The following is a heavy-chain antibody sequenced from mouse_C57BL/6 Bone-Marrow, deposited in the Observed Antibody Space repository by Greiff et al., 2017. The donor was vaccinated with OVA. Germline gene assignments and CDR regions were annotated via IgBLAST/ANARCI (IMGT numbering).Heavy chain of an antibody. J-gene: IGHJ2*01. CDR2: IDPSDSYT. CDR1: GYTFTSYW. Sequence: QVHVKQPGAELVKPGASVKLSCKASGYTFTSYWMQWVKQRPGQGLEWIGEIDPSDSYTNYNQKFKGKATLTVDTPSSTAYMQLSSLTSEDSAVYYCASPGIYFDYWGQGTTLTVSS. V-gene: IGHV1-50*01. CDR3: ASPGIYFDY.